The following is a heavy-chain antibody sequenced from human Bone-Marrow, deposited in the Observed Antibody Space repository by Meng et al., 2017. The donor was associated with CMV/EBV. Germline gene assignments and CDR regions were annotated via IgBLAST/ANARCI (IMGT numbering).Heavy chain of an antibody. V-gene: IGHV3-9*01. J-gene: IGHJ4*02. Sequence: GGSLRLSCAASGFTFDDYAMHWVRQAPGKGLEWVSGISWNSGSIGYADSVKGRFTISRDNAKNSLYLQMNSLRAEDTALYYCARRGDYSLDYSGQGTLVPPPQ. CDR2: ISWNSGSI. CDR1: GFTFDDYA. CDR3: ARRGDYSLDY. D-gene: IGHD3-10*01.